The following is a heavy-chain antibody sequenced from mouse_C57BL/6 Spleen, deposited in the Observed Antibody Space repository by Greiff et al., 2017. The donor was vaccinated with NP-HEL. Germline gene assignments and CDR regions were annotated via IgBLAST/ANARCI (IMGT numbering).Heavy chain of an antibody. J-gene: IGHJ2*01. CDR3: ARPAHYGSSLYYFDY. Sequence: EVKLMESGPGLVKPSQSLSLTCSVTGYSITSGYYWNWIRQFPGNKLEWMGYISYDGSNNYNPSLKNRISITRDTSKNQFFLKLNSVTTEDTATYYCARPAHYGSSLYYFDYWGQGTTLTVSS. D-gene: IGHD1-1*01. V-gene: IGHV3-6*01. CDR1: GYSITSGYY. CDR2: ISYDGSN.